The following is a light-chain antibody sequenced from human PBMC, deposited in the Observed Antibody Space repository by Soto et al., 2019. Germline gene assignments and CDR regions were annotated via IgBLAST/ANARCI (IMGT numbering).Light chain of an antibody. CDR2: YAS. Sequence: VLTQSPATLSLSPGERGTLSCRASQYFXEYFGWYERKPGQPPRLLIXYASKRGTGVPARFSGSGSGSDFTLNITTLDPEYFAGYFCRQRANLSPGTFGQGTKVDIK. CDR1: QYFXEY. CDR3: RQRANLSPGT. J-gene: IGKJ2*01. V-gene: IGKV3-11*02.